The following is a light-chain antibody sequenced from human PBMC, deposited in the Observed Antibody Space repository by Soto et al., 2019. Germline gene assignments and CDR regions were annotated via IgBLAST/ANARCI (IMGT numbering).Light chain of an antibody. Sequence: IVLTQSPDTLSLSPGERATLSCRASQSVTSNYLAWYQQKPGQAPRLLMYGTSSRATGIPDRFSGSGSGTDFTLTISSLEPEDFAVYYCHQYGRSPRGTFGQGTKVDIK. J-gene: IGKJ1*01. CDR3: HQYGRSPRGT. CDR2: GTS. V-gene: IGKV3-20*01. CDR1: QSVTSNY.